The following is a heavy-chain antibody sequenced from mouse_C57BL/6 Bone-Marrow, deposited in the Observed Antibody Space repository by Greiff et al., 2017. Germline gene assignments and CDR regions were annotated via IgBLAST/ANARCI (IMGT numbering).Heavy chain of an antibody. J-gene: IGHJ2*01. Sequence: EVQLQQSGPELVKPGASVKISCKASGYTFTDYYMNWVKQSHGKSLEWIGDINPNNGGTSYNQKFKGKATLTVDKYSSTAYMELRSLTSEDSAVYYCARRNYGRALFDYWGQGTTLTVSS. CDR2: INPNNGGT. CDR1: GYTFTDYY. V-gene: IGHV1-26*01. CDR3: ARRNYGRALFDY. D-gene: IGHD1-1*01.